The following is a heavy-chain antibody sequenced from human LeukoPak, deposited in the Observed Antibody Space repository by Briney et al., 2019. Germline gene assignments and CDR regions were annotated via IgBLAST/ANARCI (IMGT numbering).Heavy chain of an antibody. CDR2: INHSGST. Sequence: SETLSLTCAVYGGSFSGYYWSWIRQPPGEGLEWIGEINHSGSTNYNPSLKSRVTISVDTSKNQFSLKLSSVTAADTAVYYCARLGGFTMIVFDYWGQGTLVTVSS. J-gene: IGHJ4*02. V-gene: IGHV4-34*01. CDR3: ARLGGFTMIVFDY. D-gene: IGHD3-22*01. CDR1: GGSFSGYY.